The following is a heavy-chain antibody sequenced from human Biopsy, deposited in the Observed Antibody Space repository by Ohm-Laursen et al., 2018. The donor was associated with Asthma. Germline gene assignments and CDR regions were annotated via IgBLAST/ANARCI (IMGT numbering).Heavy chain of an antibody. CDR2: IFSNDEK. CDR1: GFSLRNARMG. J-gene: IGHJ5*02. D-gene: IGHD3-3*01. CDR3: ARVVNYDFRSGYWFDP. Sequence: TQTLTLTGTVSGFSLRNARMGVTWIRQPPGKALEWLAHIFSNDEKSYSTSLKSRITISKDTAKSQVVLTMSNMDPVDTATYYCARVVNYDFRSGYWFDPWGQGTLVTVSP. V-gene: IGHV2-26*01.